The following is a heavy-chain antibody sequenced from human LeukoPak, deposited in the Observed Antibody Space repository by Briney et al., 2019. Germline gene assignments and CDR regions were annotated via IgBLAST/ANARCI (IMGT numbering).Heavy chain of an antibody. V-gene: IGHV4-38-2*02. D-gene: IGHD2-8*01. CDR2: IYHSGST. Sequence: SETLSLTCTVSGYSISSGYYWGWIRQPPGKGLEWIGSIYHSGSTYYNPSLKSRVTISVDTSKNQFSLKLSSVTAADTAVYYCARGDHGAFDIWGQGTMVTVSS. CDR1: GYSISSGYY. CDR3: ARGDHGAFDI. J-gene: IGHJ3*02.